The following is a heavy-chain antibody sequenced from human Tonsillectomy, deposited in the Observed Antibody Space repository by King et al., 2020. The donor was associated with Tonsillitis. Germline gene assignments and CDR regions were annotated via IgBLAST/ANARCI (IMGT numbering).Heavy chain of an antibody. J-gene: IGHJ6*02. CDR3: ARPRARGLISRNYYYAMDV. V-gene: IGHV1-69*01. CDR1: GGTFSSNA. D-gene: IGHD3-10*01. CDR2: IIPIFGTT. Sequence: QLVQSGAEVKKSGSSVKVSCKSSGGTFSSNAISWVRQAPGQGLEWMGGIIPIFGTTNYAQKFQGRVTITADETTSTAYMEVSGLRSEDTAVYYCARPRARGLISRNYYYAMDVWGQGTTVTVSS.